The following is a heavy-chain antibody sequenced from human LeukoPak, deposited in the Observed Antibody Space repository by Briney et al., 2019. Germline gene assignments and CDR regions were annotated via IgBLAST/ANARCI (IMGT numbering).Heavy chain of an antibody. CDR2: IYSGGST. CDR1: GFTVSSNY. J-gene: IGHJ4*02. Sequence: GGSLRLSCAASGFTVSSNYMSWVRQAPGKGLEWVSVIYSGGSTYYADSVKGRFTISRHNSKNTLYLQMNSLRAEDTAVYYCAKDDAVAVAGQFDHWGQGTLVTVSS. CDR3: AKDDAVAVAGQFDH. D-gene: IGHD6-19*01. V-gene: IGHV3-53*04.